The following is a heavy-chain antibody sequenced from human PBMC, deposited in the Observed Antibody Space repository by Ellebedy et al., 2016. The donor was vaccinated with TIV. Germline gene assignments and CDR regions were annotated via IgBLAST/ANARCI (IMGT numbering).Heavy chain of an antibody. D-gene: IGHD4-17*01. Sequence: GGSLRLSXAASGFTFSSYAMHWVRQAPGKGLEWVAVISYDGSNKYYADSVKGRFTISRDNAKNSLYLQMNSLRVEDTAVYYCAKDRGAHDYEPNGLDYWGQGTLVTVSS. CDR2: ISYDGSNK. CDR3: AKDRGAHDYEPNGLDY. V-gene: IGHV3-30-3*02. CDR1: GFTFSSYA. J-gene: IGHJ4*02.